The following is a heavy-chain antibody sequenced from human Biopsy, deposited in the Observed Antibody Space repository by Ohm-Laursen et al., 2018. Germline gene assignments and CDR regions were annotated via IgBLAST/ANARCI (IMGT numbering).Heavy chain of an antibody. J-gene: IGHJ5*02. Sequence: SDTLSLTCNVSGGSLSLSYWSWIRQPPGKGLEWIGYIYSSGGTDYNPSLKSRATISLDTSKNQFSLTLTSVTVADTAIYYCARRPYTRDNWFDPWGQGTLVTVSS. V-gene: IGHV4-4*08. CDR2: IYSSGGT. CDR3: ARRPYTRDNWFDP. CDR1: GGSLSLSY. D-gene: IGHD2-2*01.